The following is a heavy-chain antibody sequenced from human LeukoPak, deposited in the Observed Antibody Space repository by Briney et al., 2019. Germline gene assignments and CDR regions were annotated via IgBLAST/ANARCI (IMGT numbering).Heavy chain of an antibody. CDR3: AKINDIVVVVAATCYFDY. CDR2: ISGSGGST. CDR1: GFTFSSYA. V-gene: IGHV3-23*01. J-gene: IGHJ4*02. D-gene: IGHD2-15*01. Sequence: GGSLRLSCAASGFTFSSYAMGWVRQAPGKGLEWVSCISGSGGSTYYADSVKGRFTISRDNSKNTLYLQMNSLRAEDTAVYYCAKINDIVVVVAATCYFDYWGQGTLVTVSS.